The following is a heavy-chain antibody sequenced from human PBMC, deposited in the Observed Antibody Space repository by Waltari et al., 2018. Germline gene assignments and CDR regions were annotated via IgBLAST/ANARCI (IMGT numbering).Heavy chain of an antibody. J-gene: IGHJ2*01. CDR2: IFSGGST. V-gene: IGHV3-66*02. Sequence: EVQLVESGGGLVQPVGSLRLACAAPAFTASTHYMRWVSQAPGKGLGGVSVIFSGGSTYDAASVKGRFTISRGNSKNTLYLQMNSLRAEDTAVYYCARGFWGGRDWYFDLWGRGTLVTVSS. CDR3: ARGFWGGRDWYFDL. D-gene: IGHD3-10*01. CDR1: AFTASTHY.